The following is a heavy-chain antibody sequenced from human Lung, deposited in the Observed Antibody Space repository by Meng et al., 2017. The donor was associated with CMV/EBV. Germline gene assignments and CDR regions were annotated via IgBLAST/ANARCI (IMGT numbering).Heavy chain of an antibody. D-gene: IGHD2/OR15-2a*01. Sequence: GGSLRLSCAASGFSVGSEYMSWVRQAPGKGLEWVSLMYSGGSTRYSDSVRGRFTISRDSSKNTLFLQMNSLRAEDTAVYYCAGNSESRHWGQGTLVTVSS. J-gene: IGHJ4*02. CDR1: GFSVGSEY. CDR3: AGNSESRH. V-gene: IGHV3-53*01. CDR2: MYSGGST.